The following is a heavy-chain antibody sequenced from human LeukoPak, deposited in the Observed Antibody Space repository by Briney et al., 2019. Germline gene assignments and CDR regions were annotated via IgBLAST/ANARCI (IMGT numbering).Heavy chain of an antibody. CDR2: IYHSGGT. Sequence: PSETLSLTCAVSGYSISSGYYWGWIRQPPGKGLEWIGSIYHSGGTFYNPSLKSRVTISVDTSKNQFSLKLSSVTAADTAVYYCARGRIVVVVAATNPFDYWGQGTLVTVSS. CDR1: GYSISSGYY. V-gene: IGHV4-38-2*01. D-gene: IGHD2-15*01. CDR3: ARGRIVVVVAATNPFDY. J-gene: IGHJ4*02.